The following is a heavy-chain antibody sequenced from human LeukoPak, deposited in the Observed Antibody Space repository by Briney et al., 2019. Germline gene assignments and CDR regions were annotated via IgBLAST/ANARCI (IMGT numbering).Heavy chain of an antibody. CDR3: ARVQDSGLWVFNR. CDR1: GDSVSSNSAA. V-gene: IGHV6-1*01. Sequence: SQTLSLTCAISGDSVSSNSAACNWIRQSPSRGLEWLGRTYYRSKWYNDYAVSVKGRITINPDTSKNQFSLQLNSVTPEDTAVYYCARVQDSGLWVFNRWGQGTLVTVSS. CDR2: TYYRSKWYN. J-gene: IGHJ4*02. D-gene: IGHD3-16*01.